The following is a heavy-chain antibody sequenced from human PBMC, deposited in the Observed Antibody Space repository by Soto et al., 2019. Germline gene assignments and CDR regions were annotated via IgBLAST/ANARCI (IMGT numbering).Heavy chain of an antibody. CDR2: IYYSGST. CDR3: ARGYDSSGYIAKYFQH. Sequence: SETLSLTCTVSGGSISSSNYYWGWIRQPPGKGLEWIGNIYYSGSTYYNPSLKSRVTISVDTSKNQFSLKLSSVTAADTAVYYCARGYDSSGYIAKYFQHWGQGTLVTVSS. V-gene: IGHV4-39*07. D-gene: IGHD3-22*01. CDR1: GGSISSSNYY. J-gene: IGHJ1*01.